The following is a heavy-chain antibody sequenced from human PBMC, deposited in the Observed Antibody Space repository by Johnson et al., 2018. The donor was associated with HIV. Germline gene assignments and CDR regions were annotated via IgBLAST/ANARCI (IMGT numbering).Heavy chain of an antibody. D-gene: IGHD3-22*01. Sequence: QVQLVESGGGVVRPGGSLRLSCAASGFTFDDYGMHWVRQAPGKGLEWVAFIRYDGSNKYYADSVKGRFTISRDNSKNTLYLQMNSLRAEDTAVYYCAKDLSDSSGYHDAFDIWGQGTMVTVSS. J-gene: IGHJ3*02. CDR1: GFTFDDYG. CDR2: IRYDGSNK. CDR3: AKDLSDSSGYHDAFDI. V-gene: IGHV3-30*02.